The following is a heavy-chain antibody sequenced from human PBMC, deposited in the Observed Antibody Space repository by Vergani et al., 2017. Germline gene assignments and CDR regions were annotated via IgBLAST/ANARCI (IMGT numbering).Heavy chain of an antibody. CDR1: GFTFSSLA. V-gene: IGHV3-23*01. D-gene: IGHD5-24*01. CDR3: GRGSDNYN. Sequence: EVQLLQSEGAVVQPGGSLRLSCVASGFTFSSLAMSWVRQGHGQGLELVSSIKKTGDSTHYADSVKGRFTISRDNSKNTLYLQMNSLRVEDTAVYYCGRGSDNYNWGQGTLVTVSS. J-gene: IGHJ4*02. CDR2: IKKTGDST.